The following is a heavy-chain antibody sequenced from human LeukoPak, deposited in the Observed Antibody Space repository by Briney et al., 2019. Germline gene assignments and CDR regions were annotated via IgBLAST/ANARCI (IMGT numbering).Heavy chain of an antibody. CDR2: MAFDGTDI. Sequence: SGGSLRLSCAASGFTFSTTAMHWVRQAPGKGLESVAIMAFDGTDINYIDSVKGRFTISRGNSKNTLYLEMNSLRTEDTAVYYCVRDARGSLDYWGQGTLVTVSS. CDR3: VRDARGSLDY. CDR1: GFTFSTTA. V-gene: IGHV3-30-3*01. J-gene: IGHJ4*02.